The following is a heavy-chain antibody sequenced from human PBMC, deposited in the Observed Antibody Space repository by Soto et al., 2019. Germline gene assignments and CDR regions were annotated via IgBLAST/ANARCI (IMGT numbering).Heavy chain of an antibody. V-gene: IGHV5-51*01. CDR2: IYPGDSDT. CDR3: ARSHLGGDGYNPFDY. Sequence: PGESLKISCKGSGYIFTSYWIGWVRQMPGKGLEWMGIIYPGDSDTRYSRSFQGQVTISAEKSISTAYLQWSSLKASDTAKYYRARSHLGGDGYNPFDYWGQGTLVTVSS. CDR1: GYIFTSYW. D-gene: IGHD5-12*01. J-gene: IGHJ4*02.